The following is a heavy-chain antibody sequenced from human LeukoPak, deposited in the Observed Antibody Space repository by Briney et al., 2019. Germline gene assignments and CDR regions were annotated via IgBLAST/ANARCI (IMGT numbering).Heavy chain of an antibody. J-gene: IGHJ4*02. CDR3: AKFYVLRYFDWAPPYFDY. D-gene: IGHD3-9*01. Sequence: GGSLRLSCGVSGFTFSTYALSWVRQAPGKGLEWVSAISSTGGSTYYADSVKGRFTISRDNSKNTLYLQMNSLRAEDTAVYYCAKFYVLRYFDWAPPYFDYWGQGTLVTVSS. V-gene: IGHV3-23*01. CDR1: GFTFSTYA. CDR2: ISSTGGST.